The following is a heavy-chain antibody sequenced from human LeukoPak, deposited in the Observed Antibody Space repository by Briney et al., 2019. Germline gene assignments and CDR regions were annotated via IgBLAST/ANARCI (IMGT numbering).Heavy chain of an antibody. Sequence: GGSLRLSCAASGFTFSSYAMHWVRQAPGEGLEWVAVISYDGSNKYYADSVKGRFTISRDNSKNTLYLQMNSLRAEDTAVYYCARSLLLGYCSSTSCPGYYGMDVWGQGTTVTVSS. CDR3: ARSLLLGYCSSTSCPGYYGMDV. D-gene: IGHD2-2*01. V-gene: IGHV3-30-3*01. J-gene: IGHJ6*02. CDR2: ISYDGSNK. CDR1: GFTFSSYA.